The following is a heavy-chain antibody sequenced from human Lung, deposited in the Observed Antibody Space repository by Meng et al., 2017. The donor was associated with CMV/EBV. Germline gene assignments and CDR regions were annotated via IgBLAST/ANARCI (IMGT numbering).Heavy chain of an antibody. CDR2: INSDGTNT. J-gene: IGHJ6*02. D-gene: IGHD3-3*01. Sequence: GEXXTISCAASGITVSGYWMHWVRQVPGKGLVWVSRINSDGTNTNYAESVKGRFTISRDNAKNTLYLQMNSLRADDSALYYCARASTYDFWSGYSFSDFYGMDVWXQGTTVTVSS. CDR1: GITVSGYW. CDR3: ARASTYDFWSGYSFSDFYGMDV. V-gene: IGHV3-74*01.